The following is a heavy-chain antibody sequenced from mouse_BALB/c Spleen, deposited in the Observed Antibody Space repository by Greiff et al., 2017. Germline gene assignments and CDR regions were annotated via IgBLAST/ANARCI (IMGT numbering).Heavy chain of an antibody. V-gene: IGHV1-69*02. Sequence: QVQLQQPGAELVKPGAPVKLSCKASGYTFTSYWMNWVKQRPGRGLEWIGRIDPSDSETHYNQKFKDKATLTVDKSSSTAYIQLSSLTSEDSAVYYCARNYGNYAMDYWGQGTSVTVSS. J-gene: IGHJ4*01. D-gene: IGHD2-1*01. CDR1: GYTFTSYW. CDR3: ARNYGNYAMDY. CDR2: IDPSDSET.